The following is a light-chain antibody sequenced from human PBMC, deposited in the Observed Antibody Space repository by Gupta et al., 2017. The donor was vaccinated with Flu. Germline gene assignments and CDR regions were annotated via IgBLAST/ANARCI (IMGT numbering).Light chain of an antibody. CDR3: QTFNRYPVT. CDR1: QYIRFS. Sequence: DIQSTQSPSFLSASVGDRITITCRASQYIRFSLAWYRQKPGEAPNLLIYGTYSLQTEVPPRFSGSGSGTEFTLTINSLQPEDFAVYYCQTFNRYPVTFGWGTNVEIK. J-gene: IGKJ4*01. V-gene: IGKV1-9*01. CDR2: GTY.